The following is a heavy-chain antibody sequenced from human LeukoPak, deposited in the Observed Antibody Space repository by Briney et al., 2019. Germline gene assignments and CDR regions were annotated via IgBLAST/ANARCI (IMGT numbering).Heavy chain of an antibody. CDR1: GGSISSGSYY. CDR3: ARYCSSTSCDGVLDY. J-gene: IGHJ4*02. Sequence: SETLSLTCTVSGGSISSGSYYWSWIQQPAGKGLEWIGRIYTSGSTNYNPSLKSRVTISVETSKNQFSLKLSSVTPADTAVTYCARYCSSTSCDGVLDYWGQGTLVTVSS. V-gene: IGHV4-61*02. CDR2: IYTSGST. D-gene: IGHD2-2*01.